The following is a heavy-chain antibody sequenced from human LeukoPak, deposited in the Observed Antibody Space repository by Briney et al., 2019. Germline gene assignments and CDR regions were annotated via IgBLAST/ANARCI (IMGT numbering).Heavy chain of an antibody. D-gene: IGHD2-15*01. CDR1: GLTFSSYG. CDR3: ARDRIYCSGGSCYPAFDY. Sequence: GGSLRLSCAASGLTFSSYGMSWVRQAPGKGLEWVSYISSSGSTIYYADSVKGRFTISRDNAKNSLYLQMNSLRAEDTAVYYCARDRIYCSGGSCYPAFDYWGQGTLVTVSS. V-gene: IGHV3-48*04. J-gene: IGHJ4*02. CDR2: ISSSGSTI.